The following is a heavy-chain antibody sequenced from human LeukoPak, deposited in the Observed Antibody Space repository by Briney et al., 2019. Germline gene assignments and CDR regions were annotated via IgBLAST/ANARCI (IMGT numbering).Heavy chain of an antibody. V-gene: IGHV3-30-3*01. Sequence: GGSLRLSCAASGFTFSSYAMHWVRQAPGKGLEWVAVISYDGGNKYYADSVKGRFTISRDNSKNTLYLQMNSLRAEDTAVYYCARDPRDSSGYSVDYFDYWGQGTLVTVSS. CDR3: ARDPRDSSGYSVDYFDY. CDR1: GFTFSSYA. CDR2: ISYDGGNK. D-gene: IGHD3-22*01. J-gene: IGHJ4*02.